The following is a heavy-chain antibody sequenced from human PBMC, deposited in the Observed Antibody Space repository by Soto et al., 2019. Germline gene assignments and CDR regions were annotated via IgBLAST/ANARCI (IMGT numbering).Heavy chain of an antibody. Sequence: PGGSLRLSCTASGFTFGDYAMSWFRQAPGKGLEWVGFIRSKAYGGTTEYAASVKGRFTISRDDSKSIAYLQMNSLKTEDTAVYYCTLNDYGAQLDYWGQGTLVTVSS. CDR2: IRSKAYGGTT. D-gene: IGHD4-17*01. CDR3: TLNDYGAQLDY. CDR1: GFTFGDYA. V-gene: IGHV3-49*03. J-gene: IGHJ4*02.